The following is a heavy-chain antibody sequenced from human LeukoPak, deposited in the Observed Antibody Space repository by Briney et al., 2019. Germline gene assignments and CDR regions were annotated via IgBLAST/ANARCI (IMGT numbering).Heavy chain of an antibody. D-gene: IGHD3-22*01. CDR2: IYYSGST. J-gene: IGHJ3*02. Sequence: PSETLSLTCTVSGVSISSYYWSWIRQPPGKGLEWIGYIYYSGSTNYNPSLKSRVTISLDTSKNQFSLKLSSVAAADTAVYYCARDRGATYYYDSSGYYDASDIWGQGTMVTVSS. V-gene: IGHV4-59*12. CDR1: GVSISSYY. CDR3: ARDRGATYYYDSSGYYDASDI.